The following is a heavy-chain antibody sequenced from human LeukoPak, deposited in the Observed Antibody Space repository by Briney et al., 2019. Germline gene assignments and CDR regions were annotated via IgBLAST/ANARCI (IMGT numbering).Heavy chain of an antibody. Sequence: PGGSLRLSCAASGFTFRNHAMNWVRQAPGKGLEWVSSISGSSSDIYYADSVKGRFTISRGNAKNSLYLQMNSLRAEDTAVYYCARRGYYDSSGYDYWGQGTLVTVSS. V-gene: IGHV3-21*01. CDR2: ISGSSSDI. D-gene: IGHD3-22*01. CDR3: ARRGYYDSSGYDY. CDR1: GFTFRNHA. J-gene: IGHJ4*02.